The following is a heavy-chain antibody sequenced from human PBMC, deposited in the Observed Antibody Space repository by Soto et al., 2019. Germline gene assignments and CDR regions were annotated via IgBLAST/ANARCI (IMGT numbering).Heavy chain of an antibody. D-gene: IGHD6-19*01. Sequence: SATLSLTCAVSGGSISSGGYSWSWIRQPPGKGLEWIGEINHSGSTNYNPSLKSRVTISVDTSKNQFSLKLSSVTAADTSVYYCARVRFSGWYGRAFDIWGQGTMVTVSS. CDR3: ARVRFSGWYGRAFDI. CDR1: GGSISSGGYS. J-gene: IGHJ3*02. V-gene: IGHV4-30-2*01. CDR2: INHSGST.